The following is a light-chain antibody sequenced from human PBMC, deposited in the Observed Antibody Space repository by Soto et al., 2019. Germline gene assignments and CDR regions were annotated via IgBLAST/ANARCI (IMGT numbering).Light chain of an antibody. Sequence: EIVMTQSPATLSVSPGERATLSCRASQSVSSNLAWYQQKPGQAPRLLLYDASTRATGIPSRFSGSGSGTEFTLTISSLQSEDFAVYYCQQYNNWPPVTFGGGTKVEIK. V-gene: IGKV3-15*01. J-gene: IGKJ4*01. CDR2: DAS. CDR3: QQYNNWPPVT. CDR1: QSVSSN.